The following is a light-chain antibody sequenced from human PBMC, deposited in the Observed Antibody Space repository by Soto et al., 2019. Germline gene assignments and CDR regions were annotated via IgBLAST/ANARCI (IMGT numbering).Light chain of an antibody. CDR1: ESVTSN. J-gene: IGKJ3*01. CDR3: QQSNNWPPFT. Sequence: EIVMTQSPATLSVSPGERATLSCRASESVTSNLAWYQQKPAQAPRLLIYGASTRATAIPARYSGSGSGTEFNITIYSLQSEDFAVCCCQQSNNWPPFTFGPGTKVDIK. CDR2: GAS. V-gene: IGKV3-15*01.